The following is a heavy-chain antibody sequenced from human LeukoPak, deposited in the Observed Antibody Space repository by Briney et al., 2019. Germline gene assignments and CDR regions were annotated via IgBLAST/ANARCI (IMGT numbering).Heavy chain of an antibody. D-gene: IGHD6-19*01. CDR2: ISSSGSTI. Sequence: GGSLRLSCAASGFTFSDYYMSWIRQAPGKGLEWVSYISSSGSTIYYADSVKGRFTISRDNAKNSLYLQMNSLTVEDTAVYYCAKDAGSARKFDDWGQGTLVTVSS. CDR3: AKDAGSARKFDD. V-gene: IGHV3-11*04. CDR1: GFTFSDYY. J-gene: IGHJ4*02.